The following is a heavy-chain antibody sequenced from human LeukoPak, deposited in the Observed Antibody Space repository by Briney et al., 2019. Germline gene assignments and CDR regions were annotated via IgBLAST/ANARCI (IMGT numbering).Heavy chain of an antibody. Sequence: GESLKISCKGSGYTFTSYWIAWVRQTTGKGLEWMGIIYPGDSDTRYSPSFQGQVTISADKSISTAYLQWSSLKASDTAMYYCARHRSYNSEPGPWGQGTLVTVSS. D-gene: IGHD1-20*01. V-gene: IGHV5-51*01. CDR3: ARHRSYNSEPGP. J-gene: IGHJ5*02. CDR1: GYTFTSYW. CDR2: IYPGDSDT.